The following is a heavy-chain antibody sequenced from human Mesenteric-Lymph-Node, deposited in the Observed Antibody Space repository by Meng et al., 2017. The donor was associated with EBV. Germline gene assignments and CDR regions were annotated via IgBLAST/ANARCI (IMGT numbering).Heavy chain of an antibody. V-gene: IGHV3-11*01. D-gene: IGHD6-6*01. CDR3: AKFLYSSAFY. Sequence: LVESGGGLVKPGGSLRLSCGACGVSFSYYCMSWGRQAPGKGLEWVAYISGSGDAVYYADSVKGRFTVSRDNAKNSLYLQLNSLRADDTAVYYCAKFLYSSAFYWGLGTLVTVSS. CDR1: GVSFSYYC. J-gene: IGHJ4*02. CDR2: ISGSGDAV.